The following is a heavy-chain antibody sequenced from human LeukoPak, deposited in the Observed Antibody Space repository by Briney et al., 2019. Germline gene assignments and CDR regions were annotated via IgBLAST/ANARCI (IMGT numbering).Heavy chain of an antibody. D-gene: IGHD2-2*01. CDR1: GVTFSRYS. Sequence: PGGSLRLSCATSGVTFSRYSMSWVRQAPGKGLEWVANIKQDGSEKYYVDSVKGRFTISRDNAKNSLYLQMNSLRAEDTAVYYCASDGIYCSSSSCYFDYWGQGTLVTVSS. J-gene: IGHJ4*02. CDR3: ASDGIYCSSSSCYFDY. CDR2: IKQDGSEK. V-gene: IGHV3-7*05.